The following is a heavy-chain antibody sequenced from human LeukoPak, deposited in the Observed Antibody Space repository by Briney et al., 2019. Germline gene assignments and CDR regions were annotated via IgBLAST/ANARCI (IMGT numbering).Heavy chain of an antibody. CDR3: AGGQTYYYDSSGYSRAPYFDY. CDR1: GFTFSSYA. CDR2: ISSNGGST. Sequence: GGSLRPSCAASGFTFSSYAMHWVRQAPGKGLEYVSAISSNGGSTYYANSVKGRFTISRDNSKNTLYLQMGSLRAEDMAVYYCAGGQTYYYDSSGYSRAPYFDYWGQGTLVTVSS. J-gene: IGHJ4*02. V-gene: IGHV3-64*01. D-gene: IGHD3-22*01.